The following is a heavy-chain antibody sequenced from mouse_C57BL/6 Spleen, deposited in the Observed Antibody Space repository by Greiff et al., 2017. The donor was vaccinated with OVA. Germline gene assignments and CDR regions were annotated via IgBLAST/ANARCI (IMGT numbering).Heavy chain of an antibody. Sequence: QVQLKQPGAELVKPGASVKLSCKASGYTFTSYWMHWVKQRPGQGLEWIGMIHPNSGSTNYNEKFKSKATLTVDKSSITAYMQLSSLTSEDSAVYYCARDYGSSYDWYFDVWGTGTTVTVSS. CDR3: ARDYGSSYDWYFDV. V-gene: IGHV1-64*01. J-gene: IGHJ1*03. CDR1: GYTFTSYW. CDR2: IHPNSGST. D-gene: IGHD1-1*01.